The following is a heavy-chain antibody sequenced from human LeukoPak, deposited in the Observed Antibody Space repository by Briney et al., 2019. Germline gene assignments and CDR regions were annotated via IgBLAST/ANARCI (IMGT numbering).Heavy chain of an antibody. D-gene: IGHD4-11*01. V-gene: IGHV1-18*01. CDR3: ARDWPTVIADY. Sequence: ASVKVSCKTSGYTFTSHGISWLRQAPGQGLEWMGWIRPSNGDTKYAEKVQGRLSMTTDTYTTTAYTELRSLRSDDTAVYYCARDWPTVIADYWGQGTLVTASS. CDR2: IRPSNGDT. CDR1: GYTFTSHG. J-gene: IGHJ4*02.